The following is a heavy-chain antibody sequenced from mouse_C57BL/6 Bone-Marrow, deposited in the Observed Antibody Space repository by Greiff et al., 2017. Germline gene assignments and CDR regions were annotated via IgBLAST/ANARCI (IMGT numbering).Heavy chain of an antibody. D-gene: IGHD1-1*01. CDR1: GYTFTDYY. CDR3: ARRGDGSFYYFDY. J-gene: IGHJ2*01. V-gene: IGHV1-76*01. Sequence: QVQLQQSGAELVRPGASVKLSCKASGYTFTDYYINWVKQRPGQGLEWIARIYPGSGNTYYNEKFKGKATLTAEKSSSTAYMQLSSLTSEDSAVYFCARRGDGSFYYFDYWGQGTTLTVSS. CDR2: IYPGSGNT.